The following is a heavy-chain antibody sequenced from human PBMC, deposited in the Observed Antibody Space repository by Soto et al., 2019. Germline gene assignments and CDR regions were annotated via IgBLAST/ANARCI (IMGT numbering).Heavy chain of an antibody. Sequence: QVQLVQSGAEVKKPGASVKVSCKASGYTFTSYGISWVRQAPGQGLEWMGWISAYNGNTNYAQKLQGRVTMTTDTSTSTAYMELRSLGSDDTAVYYCARVLHEGARLVAVVPWYYYGMDVWGQGTTVTVSS. CDR2: ISAYNGNT. D-gene: IGHD6-19*01. J-gene: IGHJ6*02. CDR1: GYTFTSYG. V-gene: IGHV1-18*04. CDR3: ARVLHEGARLVAVVPWYYYGMDV.